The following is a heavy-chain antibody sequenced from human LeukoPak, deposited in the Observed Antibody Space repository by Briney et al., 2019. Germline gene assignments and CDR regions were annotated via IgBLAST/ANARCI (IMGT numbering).Heavy chain of an antibody. CDR1: GFTFSNYW. D-gene: IGHD5-18*01. CDR3: AKTDRRDTAMVISY. Sequence: GGSLRLSCAASGFTFSNYWMSWVRQAPGKGVEGVAFIRYDGINKYYAVSVKCRFTISRDNSKNTLYLQMNSLRAEDTAVYCCAKTDRRDTAMVISYWGQGTLVTVSS. J-gene: IGHJ4*02. V-gene: IGHV3-30*02. CDR2: IRYDGINK.